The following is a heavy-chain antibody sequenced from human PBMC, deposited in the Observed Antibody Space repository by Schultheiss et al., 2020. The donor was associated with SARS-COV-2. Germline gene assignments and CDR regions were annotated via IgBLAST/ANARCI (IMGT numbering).Heavy chain of an antibody. D-gene: IGHD3-9*01. CDR3: ARAVLRYFDWTLDY. CDR2: IYTSGST. V-gene: IGHV4-61*02. Sequence: SETLSLTCTVSGGSISSGSYYWSWIRQPAGKGLEWIGRIYTSGSTNYNPSLKSRVTISVDTSKNQFSLKLSYVTAADTAVYYCARAVLRYFDWTLDYWGQGTLVTVSS. J-gene: IGHJ4*02. CDR1: GGSISSGSYY.